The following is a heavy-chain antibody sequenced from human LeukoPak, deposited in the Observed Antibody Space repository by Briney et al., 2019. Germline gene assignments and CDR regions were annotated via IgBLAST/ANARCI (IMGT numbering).Heavy chain of an antibody. D-gene: IGHD6-13*01. J-gene: IGHJ3*02. Sequence: GASVEVSCKASGGTFSSYAISWVRQAPGQGLEWMGRIIPILGIANYAQKFQGRVTITADKSTSTAYMELSSLRSEDTAVYYCARMSSSWHDAFDIWGQGTMVTVSS. CDR1: GGTFSSYA. CDR3: ARMSSSWHDAFDI. CDR2: IIPILGIA. V-gene: IGHV1-69*04.